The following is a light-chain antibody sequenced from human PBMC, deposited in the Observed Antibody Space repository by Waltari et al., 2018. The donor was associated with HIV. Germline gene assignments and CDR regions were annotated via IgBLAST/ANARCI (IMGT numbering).Light chain of an antibody. Sequence: QSALTQPASVSGSPGPSIPIPYTVTRSDVGGYLFVLLYQQHPGKPPKLMIYDVSNRPSGVSNRFSGSKSGNTASLTISGLQAEDEADYYCSSYTSSSTPWVFGGGTKLTVL. J-gene: IGLJ3*02. CDR3: SSYTSSSTPWV. CDR2: DVS. V-gene: IGLV2-14*01. CDR1: RSDVGGYLF.